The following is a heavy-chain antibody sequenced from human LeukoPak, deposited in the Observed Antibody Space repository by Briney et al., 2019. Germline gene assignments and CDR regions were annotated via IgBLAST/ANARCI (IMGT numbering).Heavy chain of an antibody. Sequence: GSSLRLSCEASGFTFNNYAMSWVRQAAGKGIEWVSAIRGSGGITYYADSVKGRFTISRDNSKNTLYLQMNSLRAEDTAVYYCAKDRDDSGDPDAFDIWGQGTMVTVSS. CDR2: IRGSGGIT. J-gene: IGHJ3*02. D-gene: IGHD4-17*01. V-gene: IGHV3-23*01. CDR3: AKDRDDSGDPDAFDI. CDR1: GFTFNNYA.